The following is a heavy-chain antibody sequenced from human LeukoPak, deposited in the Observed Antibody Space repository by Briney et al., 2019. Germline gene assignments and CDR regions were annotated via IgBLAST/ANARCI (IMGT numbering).Heavy chain of an antibody. Sequence: PGGSLRLSCAASGFTFSNYWMHWVRQVPGKGLVWVSRINSDGSITTYADSVKGRFTISRDNAKNTLYLQMNSLRAEDTAVYYSTPVGYWGPGTLCTVSS. V-gene: IGHV3-74*01. J-gene: IGHJ4*02. CDR1: GFTFSNYW. D-gene: IGHD1-26*01. CDR2: INSDGSIT. CDR3: TPVGY.